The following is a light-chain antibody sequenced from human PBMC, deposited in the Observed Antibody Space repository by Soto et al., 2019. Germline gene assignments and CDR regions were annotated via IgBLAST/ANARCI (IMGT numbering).Light chain of an antibody. CDR3: AAWDDTLSGVV. CDR2: RNN. J-gene: IGLJ2*01. CDR1: ISNIGSNF. Sequence: QSVLTQPPSASGTPGQRVTISCSGSISNIGSNFIYWYQQLPETAPKLLIYRNNERPSGVPDRFSGSKSGNSASLAISGLRSEYEADYHCAAWDDTLSGVVFGGGTKVTVL. V-gene: IGLV1-47*01.